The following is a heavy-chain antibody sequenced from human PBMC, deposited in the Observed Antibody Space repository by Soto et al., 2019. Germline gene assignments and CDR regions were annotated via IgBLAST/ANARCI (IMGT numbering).Heavy chain of an antibody. J-gene: IGHJ6*02. V-gene: IGHV1-18*04. Sequence: ASVKVSCKASGYTFTSYGISWVRQAPGQGLEWMGWISAYNGNTNYAQKLQGRVTMTTDTSTSTAYMELRSLRSDDTAVYYCARASGATPFYYYYYGMDVWGQGTTVTSP. CDR1: GYTFTSYG. CDR2: ISAYNGNT. D-gene: IGHD5-12*01. CDR3: ARASGATPFYYYYYGMDV.